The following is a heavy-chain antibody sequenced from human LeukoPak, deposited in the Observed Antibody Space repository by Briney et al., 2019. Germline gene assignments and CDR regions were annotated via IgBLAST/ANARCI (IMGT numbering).Heavy chain of an antibody. CDR2: IIPIFGTA. CDR1: GGTFTSYA. D-gene: IGHD6-6*01. Sequence: SVKVSCKASGGTFTSYAISWVRQAPGQGLEWMGGIIPIFGTANYAQKFQGRVTITADESTSTAYMELSSLRSEDTAVYYCARDGVYSSSNFDYWGQGTLVTVSS. CDR3: ARDGVYSSSNFDY. V-gene: IGHV1-69*13. J-gene: IGHJ4*02.